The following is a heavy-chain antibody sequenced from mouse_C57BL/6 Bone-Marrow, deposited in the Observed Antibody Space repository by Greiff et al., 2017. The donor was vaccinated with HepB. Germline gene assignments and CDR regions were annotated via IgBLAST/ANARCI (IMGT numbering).Heavy chain of an antibody. D-gene: IGHD2-5*01. Sequence: VQLQQSGPELVKPGASVKISCKASGYTFTDYYMNWVKQSHGKSLEWIGDINPNNGGTSYNQKFKGKATLTVDKSSSTAYMELRSLTSEDSAVYYCASDSIVRGGAYWGQGTLVTVSA. CDR3: ASDSIVRGGAY. V-gene: IGHV1-26*01. CDR2: INPNNGGT. J-gene: IGHJ3*01. CDR1: GYTFTDYY.